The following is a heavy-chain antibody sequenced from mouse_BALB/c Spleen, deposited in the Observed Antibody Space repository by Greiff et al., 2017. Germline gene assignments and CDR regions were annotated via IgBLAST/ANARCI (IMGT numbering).Heavy chain of an antibody. D-gene: IGHD1-1*01. CDR2: INPSNGGT. Sequence: QVQLQQSGAELVKPGASVNLSSKASAYPFPSYYMYWVKQRPGQGLEWIGGINPSNGGTNFNEKFKSKATLTVDKSSSTAYMQLSSLTSEDSAVYYCTRAYGSSYAWFAYWGQGTLVTVSA. J-gene: IGHJ3*01. V-gene: IGHV1S81*02. CDR1: AYPFPSYY. CDR3: TRAYGSSYAWFAY.